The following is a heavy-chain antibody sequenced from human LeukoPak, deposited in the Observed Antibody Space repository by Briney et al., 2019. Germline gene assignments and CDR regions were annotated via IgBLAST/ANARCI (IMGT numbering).Heavy chain of an antibody. CDR1: GGSISSGSYY. CDR2: IYTSGST. V-gene: IGHV4-61*02. J-gene: IGHJ4*02. CDR3: ARDSASGYFDY. Sequence: PSQTLSLTCTVSGGSISSGSYYWSWIRQPAGKGLEWIGRIYTSGSTNYNPSLKSRVTISGDTSKNQFSLNLSSVTAADTAVYYCARDSASGYFDYWGQGTLVTVSS. D-gene: IGHD3-22*01.